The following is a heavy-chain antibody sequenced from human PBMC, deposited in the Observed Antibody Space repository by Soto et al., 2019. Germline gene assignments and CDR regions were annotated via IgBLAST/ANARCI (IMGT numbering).Heavy chain of an antibody. J-gene: IGHJ4*02. CDR3: ARAPKVSGSSQTRPDF. V-gene: IGHV4-34*01. Sequence: SETLSLTCSIYSGSFSGYYWSWIRQPPGKGLEWTGEISQSGNTNYSPSLESRVSISIDTSKKQFSLNLASVSAADTAVYYCARAPKVSGSSQTRPDFWGQGTLVTVSS. D-gene: IGHD6-6*01. CDR2: ISQSGNT. CDR1: SGSFSGYY.